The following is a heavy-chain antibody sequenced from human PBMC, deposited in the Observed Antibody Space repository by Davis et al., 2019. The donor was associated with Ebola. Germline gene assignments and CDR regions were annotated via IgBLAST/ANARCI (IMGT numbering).Heavy chain of an antibody. J-gene: IGHJ4*02. CDR1: GFTFSGSA. V-gene: IGHV3-73*01. D-gene: IGHD4-23*01. CDR2: IRGKANSYAT. Sequence: PGGSLRLSCAASGFTFSGSAMHWVRQASGKGLEWVGRIRGKANSYATAYAASVKGRFTISRDDSKNTAYLQMNSLKTEDTAVYYCTSTVSGNSDYWGQGTLVTVSS. CDR3: TSTVSGNSDY.